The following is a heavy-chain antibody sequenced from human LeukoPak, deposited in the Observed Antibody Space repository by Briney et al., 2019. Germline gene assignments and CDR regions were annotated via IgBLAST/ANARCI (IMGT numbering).Heavy chain of an antibody. Sequence: GESLKTPGKRSDTSFTGYWIGWVRQMPGKGLEWMGIIYPGDSDIRYSPSFQGQVTISADKSISTAYLQWSSLKASDTAMYYCARQTARFHYYYYMDVWGKGTTVTVSS. D-gene: IGHD3-3*01. CDR2: IYPGDSDI. CDR1: DTSFTGYW. CDR3: ARQTARFHYYYYMDV. V-gene: IGHV5-51*01. J-gene: IGHJ6*03.